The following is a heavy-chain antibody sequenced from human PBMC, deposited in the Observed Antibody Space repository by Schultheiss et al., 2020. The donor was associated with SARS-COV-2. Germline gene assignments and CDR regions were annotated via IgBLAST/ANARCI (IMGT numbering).Heavy chain of an antibody. CDR3: ARQLGGSYYFDY. CDR1: GGSFSGYY. J-gene: IGHJ4*02. D-gene: IGHD1-26*01. V-gene: IGHV4-59*08. CDR2: IYYSGST. Sequence: SETLSLTCAVYGGSFSGYYWSWIRQHPGKGLEWIGYIYYSGSTYYNPSLKSRVTISVDTSKNQFSLKLSSVTAADTAVYYCARQLGGSYYFDYWGQGTLVTVSS.